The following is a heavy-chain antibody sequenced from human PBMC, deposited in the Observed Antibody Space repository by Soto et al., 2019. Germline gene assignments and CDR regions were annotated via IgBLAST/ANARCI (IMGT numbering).Heavy chain of an antibody. D-gene: IGHD2-15*01. V-gene: IGHV3-23*01. CDR3: ARDVQLRSFDS. J-gene: IGHJ4*01. CDR1: GFTFGPSN. Sequence: GGSLRLYCAASGFTFGPSNLQWVRQAPGKGLERVSALSGSGGSTYYADSVKGRYTLSSDNAQNTPYAQMNSLRAEDTALYYCARDVQLRSFDSWGQGTLVTVSS. CDR2: LSGSGGST.